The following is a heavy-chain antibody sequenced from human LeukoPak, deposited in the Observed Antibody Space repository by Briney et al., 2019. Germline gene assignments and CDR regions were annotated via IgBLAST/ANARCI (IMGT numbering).Heavy chain of an antibody. CDR2: IYYSGST. J-gene: IGHJ6*02. Sequence: PSETLSLTCTVSGGSVSSGSYYWSWIRQPPGKGLEWIGYIYYSGSTNYNPSLKSRVTISVDTSKNHFSLKLSSVTAADTTVYYWWGTPGGLSGYLFYLYGMDGRGQGTTVTVSS. D-gene: IGHD3-9*01. V-gene: IGHV4-61*03. CDR1: GGSVSSGSYY. CDR3: WGTPGGLSGYLFYLYGMDG.